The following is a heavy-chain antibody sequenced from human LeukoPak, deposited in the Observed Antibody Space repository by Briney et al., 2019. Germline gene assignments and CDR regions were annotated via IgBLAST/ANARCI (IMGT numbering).Heavy chain of an antibody. CDR1: GFTFSSYA. CDR2: ISGSGGST. Sequence: PGGSLRLSCAASGFTFSSYAMSWVRQAPGKGLEWVSAISGSGGSTYYADSVKGRFTISRDNSKNTLYLQMNSLRAEDTAVYYCAKDRHYYDSSGYPPYYFDYWGQGTLVTVSS. V-gene: IGHV3-23*01. CDR3: AKDRHYYDSSGYPPYYFDY. D-gene: IGHD3-22*01. J-gene: IGHJ4*02.